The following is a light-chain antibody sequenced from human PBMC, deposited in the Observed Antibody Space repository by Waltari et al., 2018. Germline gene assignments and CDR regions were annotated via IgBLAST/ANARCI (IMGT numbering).Light chain of an antibody. CDR1: QSVSRT. CDR2: GAS. CDR3: QHYVRLPAT. V-gene: IGKV3-20*01. J-gene: IGKJ1*01. Sequence: EIVLTQSPGTLSLSPGERVTLSCRASQSVSRTLAWYQQKPGQAPKLLIYGASIRATGIPDRLTGSGSGTDFSLTISSLEPEDFAIYFCQHYVRLPATFGQGTKVEIK.